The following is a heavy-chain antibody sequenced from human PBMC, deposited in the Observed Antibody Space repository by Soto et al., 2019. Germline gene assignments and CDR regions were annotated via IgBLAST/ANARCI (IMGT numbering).Heavy chain of an antibody. V-gene: IGHV4-39*01. Sequence: SETLSLTCTVSGVSISGSRYYWGRVRQPPGRGLEWIGNIYYSGSTYYTPALNSRVTLSVDTSKNQFSLNLNSVTAADTAVYYCARGGIPPSGYGIAYAMDVWGQGTTVTVSS. D-gene: IGHD1-26*01. CDR1: GVSISGSRYY. CDR3: ARGGIPPSGYGIAYAMDV. CDR2: IYYSGST. J-gene: IGHJ6*02.